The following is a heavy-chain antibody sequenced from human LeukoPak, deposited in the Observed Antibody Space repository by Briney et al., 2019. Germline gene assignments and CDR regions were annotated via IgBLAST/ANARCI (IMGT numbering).Heavy chain of an antibody. D-gene: IGHD3-9*01. CDR1: GITFSRYA. Sequence: GGSLRLSCAASGITFSRYAMNWVRQAPGKGLEWVSSISSRSSDIYYAASVKGRFTISRDSARNSLYLQMSSLRAEDTAVYYCARALYYDILTGYQTHTYYFDYWGQGTLVTVSS. J-gene: IGHJ4*02. CDR2: ISSRSSDI. V-gene: IGHV3-21*01. CDR3: ARALYYDILTGYQTHTYYFDY.